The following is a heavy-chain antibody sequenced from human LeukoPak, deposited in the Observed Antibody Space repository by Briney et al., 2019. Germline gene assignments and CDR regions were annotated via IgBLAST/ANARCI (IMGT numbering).Heavy chain of an antibody. Sequence: SSETLSLTCAVYGGSFSGHYWSWIRQPPGKGLEWIGEINHSGSTKYNPSLKSRVTISVDTSKNQFSLKLSSVTAADTAVYYCASATGFSGVINWFDPWGQGTLVTVSS. CDR2: INHSGST. J-gene: IGHJ5*02. CDR3: ASATGFSGVINWFDP. CDR1: GGSFSGHY. D-gene: IGHD3-3*01. V-gene: IGHV4-34*01.